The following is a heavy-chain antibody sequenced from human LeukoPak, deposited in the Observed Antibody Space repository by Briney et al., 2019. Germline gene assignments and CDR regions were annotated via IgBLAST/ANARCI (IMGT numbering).Heavy chain of an antibody. CDR3: ARGPYYNTLTGFRGRILGFDY. Sequence: PGGSLRLSCAASGFNFMTYGMHWVRQAPGKGLAWVAFIRYDGSNKYYADSVKGRFTISRDNSKNTLYLQMDSLRAEDTAVYYCARGPYYNTLTGFRGRILGFDYWGQGTLVTVSS. CDR1: GFNFMTYG. J-gene: IGHJ4*02. D-gene: IGHD3-9*01. CDR2: IRYDGSNK. V-gene: IGHV3-30*02.